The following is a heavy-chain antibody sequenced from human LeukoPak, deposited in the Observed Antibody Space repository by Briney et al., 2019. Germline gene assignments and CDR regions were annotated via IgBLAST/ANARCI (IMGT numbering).Heavy chain of an antibody. CDR2: ISYSGST. Sequence: SETLSLTCTVSGGSISSYYWSWIRQPPGKGLEWIGYISYSGSTNYNPSLKSRVTISVDTSKNQFPLKLSSVTAADTAVYYCARTDNWGGAKGDWGQGTMVTVSS. D-gene: IGHD7-27*01. CDR3: ARTDNWGGAKGD. V-gene: IGHV4-59*08. CDR1: GGSISSYY. J-gene: IGHJ3*01.